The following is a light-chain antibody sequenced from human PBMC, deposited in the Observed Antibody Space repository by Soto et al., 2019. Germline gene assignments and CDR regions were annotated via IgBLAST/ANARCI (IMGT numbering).Light chain of an antibody. CDR3: ATWDDSLSALVV. Sequence: QSVLTQPPSASGTPGQRVTISCSGSSFDIGSNYVYWYRQLPRTAPKLLIYRNNQRPSGVPDRLSGSKSGTSASLAISGLRSDDEADYYCATWDDSLSALVVFGGGTKLTVL. V-gene: IGLV1-47*01. CDR2: RNN. CDR1: SFDIGSNY. J-gene: IGLJ2*01.